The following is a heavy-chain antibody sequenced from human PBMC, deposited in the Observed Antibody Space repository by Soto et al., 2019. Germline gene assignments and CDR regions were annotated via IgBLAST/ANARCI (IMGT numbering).Heavy chain of an antibody. Sequence: QVQLVQSGAEVKKPGASVKVSCKASGYTFTGYYMHWVRQAPGQGLEWMGWINPNSGGTTYAQKFQGWVTMTRDTSISTDCLELSGLRCDDTALYYCARAGCSGGRCDQEEDYGRDVWGHGTTVAVAS. D-gene: IGHD2-15*01. V-gene: IGHV1-2*04. CDR2: INPNSGGT. J-gene: IGHJ6*02. CDR3: ARAGCSGGRCDQEEDYGRDV. CDR1: GYTFTGYY.